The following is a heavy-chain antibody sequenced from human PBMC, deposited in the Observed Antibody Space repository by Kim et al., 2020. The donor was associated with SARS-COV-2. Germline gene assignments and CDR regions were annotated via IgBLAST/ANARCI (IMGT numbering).Heavy chain of an antibody. CDR1: GFTFSSYE. J-gene: IGHJ5*02. CDR2: ISSSGSTI. CDR3: ARDPDVGFDP. Sequence: GGSLRLSCAASGFTFSSYEMNWVRQAPGKGLEWVSYISSSGSTIYYADSVKGRFTISRDNAKNSLYLQMNSLRAEDTAVYYCARDPDVGFDPWGQGTLVTVSS. V-gene: IGHV3-48*03.